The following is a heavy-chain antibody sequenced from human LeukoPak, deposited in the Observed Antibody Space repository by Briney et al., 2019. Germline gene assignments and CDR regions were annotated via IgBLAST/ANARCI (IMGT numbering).Heavy chain of an antibody. V-gene: IGHV3-72*01. Sequence: PGGSLRLSCAASGFTFSDHYMDWVRQAPGKGLEWVGRSRNRAKTYTIEYAASVKGRFTISRDEANDSLFLQMNSLKTEDTAVYYCARVAYCVSDCRRPIDFWGQGTLVTVSS. D-gene: IGHD2-21*02. J-gene: IGHJ4*02. CDR1: GFTFSDHY. CDR3: ARVAYCVSDCRRPIDF. CDR2: SRNRAKTYTI.